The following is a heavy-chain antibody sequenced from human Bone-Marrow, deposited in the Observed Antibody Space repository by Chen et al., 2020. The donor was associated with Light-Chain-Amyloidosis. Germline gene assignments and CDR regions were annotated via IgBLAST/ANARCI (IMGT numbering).Heavy chain of an antibody. Sequence: QVQLVQSGTEVKKPGASVKVSCKASGYTFTGYHIHWVRQAPGQGLEWMGWINPNSGGTNYAQKFQDRVTMTRDRSISTAYMEESRLRADDTAVYYCARVMTEAVFGVVAAGMDVWGQGTTVTVSS. D-gene: IGHD3-3*01. CDR1: GYTFTGYH. CDR3: ARVMTEAVFGVVAAGMDV. CDR2: INPNSGGT. V-gene: IGHV1-2*02. J-gene: IGHJ6*02.